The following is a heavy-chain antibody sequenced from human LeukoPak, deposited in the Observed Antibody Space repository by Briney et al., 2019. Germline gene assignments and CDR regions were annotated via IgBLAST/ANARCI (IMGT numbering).Heavy chain of an antibody. CDR2: IYPGDSDT. V-gene: IGHV5-51*01. J-gene: IGHJ4*02. Sequence: GESLKISCQGSGYYFASYWIGWVRQMPGKGPEWMGIIYPGDSDTTYSPSFQGQVTISVDNSINTAYLQWSSLRASDTAIYYCARRDGTYSFDYWGQGTLVTVSS. CDR1: GYYFASYW. D-gene: IGHD5-24*01. CDR3: ARRDGTYSFDY.